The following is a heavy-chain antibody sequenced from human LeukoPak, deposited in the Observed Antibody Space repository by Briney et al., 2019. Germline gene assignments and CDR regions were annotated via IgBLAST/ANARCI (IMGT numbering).Heavy chain of an antibody. Sequence: GGSLRLSCAASGFTFSSYEVNWVRQAPGRGLEWVSYISSSASTIYYADSVRGRFTISRDNAKNSLYLQMNSLRAEDTAVYYCATHFDYWGQGTLVTVSS. J-gene: IGHJ4*02. CDR1: GFTFSSYE. CDR2: ISSSASTI. CDR3: ATHFDY. V-gene: IGHV3-48*03.